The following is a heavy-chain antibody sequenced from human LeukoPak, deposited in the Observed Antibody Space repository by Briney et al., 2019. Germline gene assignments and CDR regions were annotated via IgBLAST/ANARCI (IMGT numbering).Heavy chain of an antibody. J-gene: IGHJ6*02. D-gene: IGHD4-17*01. CDR2: IIPILGIA. CDR1: GGTFSNYA. Sequence: ASVKVSCKASGGTFSNYAINWVRQAPGQGLEWMGRIIPILGIANYAQKFQDRVTITAGKSTTTAYMELSSLRSEDTAVYYCAREPMVTTYGMDVWGQGTTVTVSS. V-gene: IGHV1-69*04. CDR3: AREPMVTTYGMDV.